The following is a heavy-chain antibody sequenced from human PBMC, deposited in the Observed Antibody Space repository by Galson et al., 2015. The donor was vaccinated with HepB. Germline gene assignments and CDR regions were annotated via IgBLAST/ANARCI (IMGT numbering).Heavy chain of an antibody. J-gene: IGHJ4*02. CDR2: IDPSDSYT. V-gene: IGHV5-10-1*01. CDR1: GYSFTSYW. CDR3: ASLLRSRGQWLADFDS. D-gene: IGHD6-19*01. Sequence: QSGAEVKKPGESLRISCKGSGYSFTSYWIDWVRQMPGKGLEWMGRIDPSDSYTNYNPSFQGHVTISADKSISTAYLQWSSLKASDTAMYYCASLLRSRGQWLADFDSWGQGSLVTVSS.